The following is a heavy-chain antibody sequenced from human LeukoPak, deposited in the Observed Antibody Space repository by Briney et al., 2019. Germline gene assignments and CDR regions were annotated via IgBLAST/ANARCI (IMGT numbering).Heavy chain of an antibody. V-gene: IGHV4-59*01. CDR2: ISYSGST. Sequence: SETLSLTCTVSGGSISSDHWTWIRQPPGKGLEWIARISYSGSTNYNPSLKSRVTISLDSSKNQFSLWLSSVTPADTAAYFCARERTSGREFDYWGQGTPVTVSS. D-gene: IGHD1-26*01. CDR1: GGSISSDH. CDR3: ARERTSGREFDY. J-gene: IGHJ4*02.